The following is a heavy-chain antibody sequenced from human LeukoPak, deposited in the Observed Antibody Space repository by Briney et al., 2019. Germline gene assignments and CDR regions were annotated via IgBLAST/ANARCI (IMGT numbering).Heavy chain of an antibody. CDR3: ARDREAFDP. Sequence: SETLSLTCTVSGGSISSSSYYWGWIRQPPGKGLEWIGSIYYSGSTYYNPSLKSRVTISVDTSKNQFSLKLSSVTAADTAVYYCARDREAFDPWGQGTLVTVSS. J-gene: IGHJ5*02. CDR1: GGSISSSSYY. D-gene: IGHD1-26*01. V-gene: IGHV4-39*07. CDR2: IYYSGST.